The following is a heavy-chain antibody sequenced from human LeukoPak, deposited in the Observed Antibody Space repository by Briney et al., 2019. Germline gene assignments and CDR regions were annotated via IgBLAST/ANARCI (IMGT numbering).Heavy chain of an antibody. CDR3: ATSTYYYDSSGYYFDY. CDR1: GGSISSHY. V-gene: IGHV4-4*07. CDR2: IYTSGST. J-gene: IGHJ4*02. Sequence: SETLSLTCTVSGGSISSHYWSWIRQPAGKGLEWIGRIYTSGSTNYNPSLKSRVTMSVDTSKNQFSLKLSSVTAADTAVYYCATSTYYYDSSGYYFDYWGQGTLVTVSS. D-gene: IGHD3-22*01.